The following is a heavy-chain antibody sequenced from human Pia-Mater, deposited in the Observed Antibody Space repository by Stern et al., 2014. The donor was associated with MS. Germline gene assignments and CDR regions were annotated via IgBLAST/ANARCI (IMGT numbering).Heavy chain of an antibody. V-gene: IGHV1-69*01. CDR2: IIPIFRAT. CDR3: ARDIPARPGSHDALDI. J-gene: IGHJ3*02. D-gene: IGHD2-2*01. Sequence: QVQLVQSGAEVRKPGSSVQVSCKTSGGTFNTYSISWVRQAPGQGLEWMGGIIPIFRATNYAQRFRDRVTITADESTSTVYMELSSLTPEDTAVYYCARDIPARPGSHDALDIWGQGTVITVSS. CDR1: GGTFNTYS.